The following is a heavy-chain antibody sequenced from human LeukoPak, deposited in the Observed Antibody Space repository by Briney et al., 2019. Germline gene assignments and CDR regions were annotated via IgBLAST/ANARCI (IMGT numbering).Heavy chain of an antibody. Sequence: GESLKISCKASGYTFTSYWIAWVRQAPGQGLEWMGIINPSGGSTSYAQKFQGRVTMTRDTSTSTVYMELSSLRSEDTAVYYCARDRSNNFDYWGQGTLVTVSS. CDR2: INPSGGST. V-gene: IGHV1-46*01. CDR1: GYTFTSYW. J-gene: IGHJ4*02. D-gene: IGHD2/OR15-2a*01. CDR3: ARDRSNNFDY.